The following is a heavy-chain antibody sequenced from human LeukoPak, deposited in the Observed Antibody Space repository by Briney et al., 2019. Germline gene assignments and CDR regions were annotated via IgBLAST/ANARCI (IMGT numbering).Heavy chain of an antibody. V-gene: IGHV1-18*01. CDR3: ARVSGSYGFDY. D-gene: IGHD1-26*01. CDR1: GYTFTSYG. Sequence: ASVKVACKSSGYTFTSYGMSGVRQTPGQGLAWMGWISAYNGNTNYAQKLQGRVTMTTDTSTSTAYMELRSLRSDDTAVYYCARVSGSYGFDYSGQGTLVTVSS. J-gene: IGHJ4*02. CDR2: ISAYNGNT.